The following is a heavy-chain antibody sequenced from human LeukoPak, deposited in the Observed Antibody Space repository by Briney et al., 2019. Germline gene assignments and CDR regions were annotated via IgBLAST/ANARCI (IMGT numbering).Heavy chain of an antibody. D-gene: IGHD6-19*01. J-gene: IGHJ4*02. CDR3: ASGIAVAGLDY. V-gene: IGHV4-59*01. CDR2: IYYSGST. CDR1: GGSISSYY. Sequence: PSETLSLTCTVSGGSISSYYWSWIRQPPGKGLGWIGYIYYSGSTNYNPSLKSRVTISVDTSKNQFSLKLSSVTAADTAVYYCASGIAVAGLDYWGQGTLVTVSS.